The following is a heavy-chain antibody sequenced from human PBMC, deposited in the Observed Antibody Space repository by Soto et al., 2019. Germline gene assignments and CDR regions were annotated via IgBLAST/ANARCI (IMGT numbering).Heavy chain of an antibody. D-gene: IGHD7-27*01. CDR3: VKSRTGDFDY. V-gene: IGHV3-23*02. J-gene: IGHJ4*02. CDR1: GFAFSSSV. Sequence: EVPLLASGGDLVQPGGSLRLSCAASGFAFSSSVLDWVRQAPGEGLEWVSTITVTGDGTFYGDSVKGRFRISRDNFENTLSLQMISSRPDDTATYYGVKSRTGDFDYWGQGTLVTVSS. CDR2: ITVTGDGT.